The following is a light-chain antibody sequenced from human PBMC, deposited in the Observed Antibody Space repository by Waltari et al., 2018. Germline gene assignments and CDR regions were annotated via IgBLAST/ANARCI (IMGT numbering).Light chain of an antibody. Sequence: DTQMTQSPSSVSASVGDRVTITCRASQGIGSWLTWYQQKPGKAPNLLIYSASSLQSGVPSRFSGSGSGTDFTLTISSLQPEDFATYYCQQANSFPWTFGQGTKVEIK. J-gene: IGKJ1*01. CDR2: SAS. V-gene: IGKV1-12*01. CDR3: QQANSFPWT. CDR1: QGIGSW.